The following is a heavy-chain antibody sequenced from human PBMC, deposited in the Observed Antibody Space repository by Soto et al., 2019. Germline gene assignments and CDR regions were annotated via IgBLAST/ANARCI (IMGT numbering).Heavy chain of an antibody. J-gene: IGHJ6*02. CDR2: IYSGGST. V-gene: IGHV3-66*01. CDR1: GFTVSSNY. D-gene: IGHD3-3*01. CDR3: ARESGFVLAQTSYYSGMDV. Sequence: PGGSLRLSCAASGFTVSSNYMSWVRQAPGKGLEWVSVIYSGGSTYYADSVKGRFTISRDNSKNTLYLQMNSLRAEDTAVYYCARESGFVLAQTSYYSGMDVWGEGTTVTVSS.